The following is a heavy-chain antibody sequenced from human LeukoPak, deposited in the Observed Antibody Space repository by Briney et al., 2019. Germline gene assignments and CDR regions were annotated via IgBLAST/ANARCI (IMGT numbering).Heavy chain of an antibody. CDR2: IRGSDRST. J-gene: IGHJ6*03. D-gene: IGHD3-9*01. CDR3: ARFERDYYVVLTGPSDYYYMDV. V-gene: IGHV3-23*01. Sequence: GGSLRLSCAASGLIFTNYAMAWVRQAPGKGLEWVSFIRGSDRSTYYADSVKGRFTISRDNSQNTLYLQMNSLRTEDTAVYYCARFERDYYVVLTGPSDYYYMDVWGKGTTVTISS. CDR1: GLIFTNYA.